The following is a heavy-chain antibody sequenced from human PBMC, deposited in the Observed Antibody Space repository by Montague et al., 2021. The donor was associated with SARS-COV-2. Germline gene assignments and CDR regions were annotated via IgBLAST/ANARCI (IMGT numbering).Heavy chain of an antibody. V-gene: IGHV4-61*02. CDR2: IRTTGHT. Sequence: TLSLTCTVSGASISTGIYYWSWIRQPAGKGLEWIGRIRTTGHTDYNSSLESRVFMSVDTSTNQFSLSLTSVTAADTAVYLCARFGSGTLEFDLWGQGTPVTVSS. CDR1: GASISTGIYY. D-gene: IGHD1-26*01. J-gene: IGHJ4*02. CDR3: ARFGSGTLEFDL.